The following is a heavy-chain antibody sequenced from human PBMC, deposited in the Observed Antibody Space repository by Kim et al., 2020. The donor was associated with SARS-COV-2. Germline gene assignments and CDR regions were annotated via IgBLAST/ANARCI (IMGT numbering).Heavy chain of an antibody. CDR1: GGTFSSYA. J-gene: IGHJ6*02. D-gene: IGHD3-10*01. CDR3: VEYGSGRHYYYGMDV. CDR2: IIPIFGTA. V-gene: IGHV1-69*13. Sequence: SVKVSCKASGGTFSSYAISWVRQAPGQGLEWMGGIIPIFGTANYAQKFQGRVTITADESTSTAYMELSSLRSEDTAVYYCVEYGSGRHYYYGMDVWGQGTTVTVSS.